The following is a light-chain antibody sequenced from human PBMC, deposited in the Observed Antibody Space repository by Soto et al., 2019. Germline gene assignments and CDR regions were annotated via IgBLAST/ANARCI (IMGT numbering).Light chain of an antibody. Sequence: IVITHSPATLSVSPGDRATLSWRASQTVRDNLAWYQQKPGQAPRLLIYGASTRATGIPARFSGSGSGTEFTLTIDSLQSEDFALYFCQQSNNWPYTFGQGTKLEIK. V-gene: IGKV3-15*01. CDR1: QTVRDN. CDR3: QQSNNWPYT. CDR2: GAS. J-gene: IGKJ2*01.